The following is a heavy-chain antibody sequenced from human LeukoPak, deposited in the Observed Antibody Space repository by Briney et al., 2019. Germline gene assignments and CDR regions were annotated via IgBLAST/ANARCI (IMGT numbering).Heavy chain of an antibody. V-gene: IGHV3-30*02. CDR1: GFTFSSYG. CDR3: AKDSGVGMATTFSILDL. CDR2: IRYDGSNK. Sequence: GSLRLSCAASGFTFSSYGMHWVRQAPGKGLEWVAFIRYDGSNKYYADSVKGRFTISRDNSKNTLYLQMNSLRAEDTAVYYCAKDSGVGMATTFSILDLWGQGTMVTVSS. J-gene: IGHJ3*01. D-gene: IGHD5-24*01.